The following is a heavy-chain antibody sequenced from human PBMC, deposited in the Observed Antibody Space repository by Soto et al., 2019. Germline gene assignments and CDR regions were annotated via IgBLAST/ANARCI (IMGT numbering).Heavy chain of an antibody. V-gene: IGHV3-30*18. CDR2: ISYDGSSQ. D-gene: IGHD1-26*01. CDR3: AKQALGPTVFDS. CDR1: GFTFSSFG. J-gene: IGHJ4*02. Sequence: QVQLVESGGGVVQPGRSLRLSCAASGFTFSSFGIHWVRQAPGMGLEWVSTISYDGSSQFYASSVKGRFTISRDNFKNTLYLQMNSLRAEDTAVYYCAKQALGPTVFDSWGQGTLVTVSS.